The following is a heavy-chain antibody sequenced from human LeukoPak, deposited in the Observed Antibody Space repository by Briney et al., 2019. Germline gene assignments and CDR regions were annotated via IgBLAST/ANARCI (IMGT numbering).Heavy chain of an antibody. CDR3: AREASFWSVYTTFDP. Sequence: SQTLSLTCTVSGGSITSGSYYWSWIRQPAGKGLEWIGRSYTSGNTNYNPSLKSRVTISVDTAKNQFSLKLSSVTAADTAVYYCAREASFWSVYTTFDPWGQGTLVTVSS. CDR2: SYTSGNT. D-gene: IGHD3-3*01. V-gene: IGHV4-61*02. J-gene: IGHJ5*02. CDR1: GGSITSGSYY.